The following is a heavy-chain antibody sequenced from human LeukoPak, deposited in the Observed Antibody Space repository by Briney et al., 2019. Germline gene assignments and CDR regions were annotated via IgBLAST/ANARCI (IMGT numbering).Heavy chain of an antibody. V-gene: IGHV3-23*01. D-gene: IGHD2-2*01. J-gene: IGHJ4*02. CDR1: RFTFSSYA. CDR2: ISARGGST. Sequence: PGGSLRLSCAASRFTFSSYAMNWVRQAPGKGLEWVSTISARGGSTYYFVKGRFTISRDNSKNTLYLQMNSLRAEDRAIYYCAKGYCSSTNCKESFFDYWGQGTLVTVSS. CDR3: AKGYCSSTNCKESFFDY.